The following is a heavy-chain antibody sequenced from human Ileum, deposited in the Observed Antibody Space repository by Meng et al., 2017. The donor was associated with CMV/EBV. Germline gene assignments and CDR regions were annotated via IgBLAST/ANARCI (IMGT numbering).Heavy chain of an antibody. CDR2: VYRSGSA. J-gene: IGHJ4*02. V-gene: IGHV4-4*02. CDR3: TTGSAYSPPGQFHQ. CDR1: GGSIGGANW. D-gene: IGHD3-22*01. Sequence: VSGGSIGGANWWTWVRQTPGKGLESIGEVYRSGSAMYDPSLQSQLNISVDDSTNQVSLRLRSVTAADTAMYYCTTGSAYSPPGQFHQWGQGTLVTVSS.